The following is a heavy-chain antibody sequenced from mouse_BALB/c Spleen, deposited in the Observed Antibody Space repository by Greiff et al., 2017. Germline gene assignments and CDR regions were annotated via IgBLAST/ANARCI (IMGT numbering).Heavy chain of an antibody. CDR2: ISYSGST. V-gene: IGHV3-2*02. D-gene: IGHD2-10*02. CDR1: GYSITSDYA. Sequence: ESGPGLVKPSQSLSLTCTVTGYSITSDYAWNWIRQFPGNKLEWMGYISYSGSTSYNPSLKSRISITRDTSKNQFFLQLNSVTTEDTATYYCARTGYGNLFAYWGQGTLVTVSA. CDR3: ARTGYGNLFAY. J-gene: IGHJ3*01.